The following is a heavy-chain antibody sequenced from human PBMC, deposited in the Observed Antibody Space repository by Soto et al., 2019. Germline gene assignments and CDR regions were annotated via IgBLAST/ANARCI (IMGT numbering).Heavy chain of an antibody. CDR3: ARLFCSPDTCDSWFDP. J-gene: IGHJ5*02. V-gene: IGHV5-10-1*01. CDR2: IDPRDSQT. Sequence: PGESLKISCTGFGYTFTSFWISWVRQMPGKGLEWIGRIDPRDSQTNYSPSFQGHVTISVDKSISTAYLQWDSLKASDTAMYYCARLFCSPDTCDSWFDPWGQGTLVTVSS. CDR1: GYTFTSFW. D-gene: IGHD3-10*02.